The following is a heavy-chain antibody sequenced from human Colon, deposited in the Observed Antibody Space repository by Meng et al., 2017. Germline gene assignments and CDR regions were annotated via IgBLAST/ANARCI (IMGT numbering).Heavy chain of an antibody. CDR3: ARSVATAKVPSLY. J-gene: IGHJ4*02. CDR2: ISHDGSKI. D-gene: IGHD5-18*01. V-gene: IGHV3-30*01. CDR1: GFIFSSYT. Sequence: GESLKISCAASGFIFSSYTMHWVRQAPGKGLECVAVISHDGSKIYYADYVKGRITISRDNSKNTLFLEIDSLRPEDTAVYYCARSVATAKVPSLYWGQGTLVTVSS.